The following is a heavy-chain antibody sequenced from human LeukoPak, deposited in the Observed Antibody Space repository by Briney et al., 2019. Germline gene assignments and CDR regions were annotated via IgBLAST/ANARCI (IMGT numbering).Heavy chain of an antibody. D-gene: IGHD6-13*01. V-gene: IGHV7-4-1*02. CDR3: ARVEGLAAAGTPIDY. CDR1: GYTFTSYG. CDR2: INTNTGNP. Sequence: ASVKVSCKASGYTFTSYGISWVRQAPGQGLEWMGWINTNTGNPTYAQGFTGRFVFSLDTSVSTAYLQISSLKAEDTAVYYCARVEGLAAAGTPIDYWGQGTLVTVSS. J-gene: IGHJ4*02.